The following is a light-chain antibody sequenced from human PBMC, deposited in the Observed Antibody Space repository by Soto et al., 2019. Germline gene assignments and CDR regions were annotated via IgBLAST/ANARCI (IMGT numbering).Light chain of an antibody. V-gene: IGLV1-40*01. CDR2: AND. CDR3: QSYDNSLSGWV. CDR1: SSNIGAPFD. Sequence: QSVLTQPPSVSGSPGQRVIISRSGSSSNIGAPFDVHWYQQVPGSAPKIVIYANDNRPSGVPGRFSGAMSGTSASLAITGLQAEDEADYFCQSYDNSLSGWVFGGGTKLTVL. J-gene: IGLJ3*02.